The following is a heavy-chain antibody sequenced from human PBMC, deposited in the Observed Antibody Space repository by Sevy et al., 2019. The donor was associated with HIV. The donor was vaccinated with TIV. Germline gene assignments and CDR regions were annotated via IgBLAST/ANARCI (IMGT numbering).Heavy chain of an antibody. J-gene: IGHJ6*02. CDR3: ARGEIYCSSTSCSKRYGMDV. V-gene: IGHV1-69*13. D-gene: IGHD2-2*01. CDR2: IIPIFGTA. Sequence: ASVKVSCKASGGTFSSYAISWVRQAPGRGLEWMGGIIPIFGTANYAQKFQGRVTITADESTSTAYMELSSLRSEDTAVYYCARGEIYCSSTSCSKRYGMDVWGQGTTVTVSS. CDR1: GGTFSSYA.